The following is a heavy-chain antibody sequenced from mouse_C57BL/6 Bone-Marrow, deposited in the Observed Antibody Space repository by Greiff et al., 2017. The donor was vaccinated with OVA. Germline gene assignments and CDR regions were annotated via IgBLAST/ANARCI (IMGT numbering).Heavy chain of an antibody. CDR1: GFTFSSYA. CDR2: ISSGGDYI. CDR3: TRDYGSSHWYCDV. V-gene: IGHV5-9-1*02. J-gene: IGHJ1*03. Sequence: EVMLVESGEGLVKPGGSLKLSCAASGFTFSSYAMSWVRQTPEKRLEWVAYISSGGDYIYYADTVKGRFTISRDNARNTLYLQMSSLKSEDTAMYYCTRDYGSSHWYCDVWGTGTTVTVSS. D-gene: IGHD1-1*01.